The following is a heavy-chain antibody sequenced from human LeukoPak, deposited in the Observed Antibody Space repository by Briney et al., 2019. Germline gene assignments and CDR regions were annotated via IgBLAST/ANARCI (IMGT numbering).Heavy chain of an antibody. V-gene: IGHV4-39*01. CDR1: GGSISSSSYY. CDR2: IYYSGST. J-gene: IGHJ1*01. Sequence: SETLSLTCTVSGGSISSSSYYWGWIRQPPGKGLEWIGSIYYSGSTYYNPSLKSRVAISVDTSKNQFSLKLSSVTAADTAVYYCARQLTYYYDSSGYDAEYFLHWGQGTLVTVSS. CDR3: ARQLTYYYDSSGYDAEYFLH. D-gene: IGHD3-22*01.